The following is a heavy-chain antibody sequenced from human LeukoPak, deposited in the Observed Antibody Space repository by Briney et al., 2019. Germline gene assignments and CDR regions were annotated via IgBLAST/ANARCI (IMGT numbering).Heavy chain of an antibody. V-gene: IGHV1-2*02. D-gene: IGHD6-6*01. CDR2: INPNSGGT. CDR1: GYTFTGYY. J-gene: IGHJ4*02. Sequence: ASVKVSCKASGYTFTGYYMHWVRQAPGQGLEWMGWINPNSGGTNYAQKFQGRVTMTRDTSISTAYMELSRLRSDDTAVYYCAYRIATHYSPFDYWGQGTLVTVSS. CDR3: AYRIATHYSPFDY.